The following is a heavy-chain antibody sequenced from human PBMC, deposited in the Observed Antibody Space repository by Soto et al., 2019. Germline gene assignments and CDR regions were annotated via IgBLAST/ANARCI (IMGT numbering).Heavy chain of an antibody. CDR3: ARSPYSVSYLAYFDY. J-gene: IGHJ4*02. V-gene: IGHV3-30*03. CDR1: GFTFSSYG. Sequence: QVQLVESGGGVVQPGRSLRLSCAASGFTFSSYGMHWVHQAPGKGLEWVAVISYDGSNKYYADSVKSRFTISRDNSKNTLYLQMNSLRAEDTAVYYCARSPYSVSYLAYFDYWGQGTLVTVSS. D-gene: IGHD1-26*01. CDR2: ISYDGSNK.